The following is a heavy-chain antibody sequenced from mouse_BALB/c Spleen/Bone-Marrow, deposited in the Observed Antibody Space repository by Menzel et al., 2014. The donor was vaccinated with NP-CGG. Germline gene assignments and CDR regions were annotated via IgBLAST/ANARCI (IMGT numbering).Heavy chain of an antibody. D-gene: IGHD2-1*01. J-gene: IGHJ2*02. CDR3: ARYYGNDFDY. V-gene: IGHV3-5*02. Sequence: VQLQQSGPGLVKPSQTVSLTCTVTGISITTGNYRWSWIRQFPGNKLEWIGYIYYSGTITYNPSLTSRTTITRDTSKNQFSLEMNSLNAEDTATYYCARYYGNDFDYWGQGTSLTVSS. CDR2: IYYSGTI. CDR1: GISITTGNYR.